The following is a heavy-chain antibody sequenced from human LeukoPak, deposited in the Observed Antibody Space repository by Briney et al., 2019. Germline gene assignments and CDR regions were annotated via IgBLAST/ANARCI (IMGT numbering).Heavy chain of an antibody. CDR1: GFTFSDYH. Sequence: GGSLRLSCAASGFTFSDYHMNWVRQAPGKGLEWVSVIYSGGTTKYADSVKGRFTISRDNSKNTLYLQMNSLRVEDTALYYCASRSGGDYPYFDYWGQGTLVTVSS. V-gene: IGHV3-53*01. CDR2: IYSGGTT. D-gene: IGHD4-17*01. CDR3: ASRSGGDYPYFDY. J-gene: IGHJ4*02.